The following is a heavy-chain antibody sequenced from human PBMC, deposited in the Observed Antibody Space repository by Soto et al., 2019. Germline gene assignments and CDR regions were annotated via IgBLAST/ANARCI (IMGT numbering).Heavy chain of an antibody. CDR3: ARPSSYGSYYLFDH. CDR1: GYTFTSHG. J-gene: IGHJ4*02. V-gene: IGHV1-18*04. CDR2: ITVSSGNT. D-gene: IGHD1-26*01. Sequence: QVQLVQSGPEVKKPGASMKVSCKTSGYTFTSHGITWVRQAPGKGLEWMGWITVSSGNTHYAQKFQGRVTMTADTSTSTAYMELWSLVSDDTAVYYCARPSSYGSYYLFDHWGQGTPVTVSS.